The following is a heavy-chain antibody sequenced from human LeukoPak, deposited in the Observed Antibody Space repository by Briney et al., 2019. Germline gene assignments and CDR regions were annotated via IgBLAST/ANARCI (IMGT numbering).Heavy chain of an antibody. CDR3: ASPYYDSSALRDIGY. J-gene: IGHJ4*02. CDR2: ISRSSSYI. V-gene: IGHV3-21*01. D-gene: IGHD3-22*01. Sequence: GGSLRLSCAASGFTFSSYSMNWVRQAPGKGLEWVSSISRSSSYIYYADSVKGRFTISRDNAKNSLYLQMNSLRAEDTAVYYCASPYYDSSALRDIGYWGQGTLVTVSS. CDR1: GFTFSSYS.